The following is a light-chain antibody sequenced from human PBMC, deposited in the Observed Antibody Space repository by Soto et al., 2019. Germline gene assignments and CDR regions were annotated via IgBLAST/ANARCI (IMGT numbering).Light chain of an antibody. CDR1: SSDVGGYNY. J-gene: IGLJ2*01. V-gene: IGLV2-11*01. CDR3: AAWDDSLSGPV. CDR2: DVS. Sequence: QSALTQPRSVSGSPGQSVTISCTGTSSDVGGYNYVSWYQHHPGKAPKLMIYDVSKRPSGVPDRFSGSKSGNTASLTISGLQAEDEADYYCAAWDDSLSGPVFGGGTKVTVL.